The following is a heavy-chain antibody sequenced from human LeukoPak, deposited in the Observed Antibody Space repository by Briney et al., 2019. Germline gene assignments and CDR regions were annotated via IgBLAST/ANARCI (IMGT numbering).Heavy chain of an antibody. CDR3: ARERGWLHYYFDY. J-gene: IGHJ4*02. V-gene: IGHV4-30-4*01. CDR1: GGSISSGDYY. Sequence: SETLSLTCTVSGGSISSGDYYWSWIRQPPGKGLEWIGYIYYSGSTYYSPSLKSRVTISVDTSKNQFSLKLSSVTAADTAVYYCARERGWLHYYFDYWGQGTLVTVSS. CDR2: IYYSGST. D-gene: IGHD5-24*01.